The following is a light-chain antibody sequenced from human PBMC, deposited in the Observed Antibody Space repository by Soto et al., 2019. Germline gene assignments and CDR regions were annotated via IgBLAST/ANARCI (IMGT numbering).Light chain of an antibody. Sequence: AIQMTQSPSSLSASVGDRVTITCRASQGITDDLGWYQQKPGKAPKLLIYAASSLQSGVPLRFSGSGSGTDFTLTISGLQPEDFAIYFCLQNFNFPWTFGQGTKVEIK. J-gene: IGKJ1*01. CDR1: QGITDD. CDR2: AAS. CDR3: LQNFNFPWT. V-gene: IGKV1-6*01.